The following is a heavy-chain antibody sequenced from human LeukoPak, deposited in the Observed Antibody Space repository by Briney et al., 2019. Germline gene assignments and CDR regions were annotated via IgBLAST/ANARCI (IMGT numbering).Heavy chain of an antibody. J-gene: IGHJ4*02. Sequence: ASVKVSCNASGYTFTGYYMHWVRQAPGQGLEWMGWINPNSGGTNYAQKFQGRVTMTRDTSIRTAYMELSRLRSDDTAVYYCARVDDRGHYYDSSGPRKLFDYWGQGTLVTVSS. CDR2: INPNSGGT. CDR3: ARVDDRGHYYDSSGPRKLFDY. V-gene: IGHV1-2*02. CDR1: GYTFTGYY. D-gene: IGHD3-22*01.